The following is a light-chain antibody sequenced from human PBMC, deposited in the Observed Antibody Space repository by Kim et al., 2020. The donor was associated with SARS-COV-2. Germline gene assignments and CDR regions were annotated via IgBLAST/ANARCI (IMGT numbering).Light chain of an antibody. CDR2: RND. V-gene: IGLV1-47*01. CDR3: AAWDDSLSGPS. Sequence: GQRVTISCSGSSSNIGRNSVSWYQQRPGTAPKLLIYRNDQRPSRVPDRFSGSKSGTSASLAISGLRSEDEAAYFCAAWDDSLSGPSFGGGTQLTVL. J-gene: IGLJ2*01. CDR1: SSNIGRNS.